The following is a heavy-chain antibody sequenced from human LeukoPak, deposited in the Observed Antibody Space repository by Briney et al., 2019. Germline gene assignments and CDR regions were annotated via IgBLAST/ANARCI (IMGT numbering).Heavy chain of an antibody. CDR1: GFTVSSNY. CDR3: AREQWELPDHDAFDI. J-gene: IGHJ3*02. D-gene: IGHD1-26*01. CDR2: IYSGGST. V-gene: IGHV3-66*02. Sequence: GGSLRLSCAASGFTVSSNYMSWVRQAPGKGLEWVSVIYSGGSTYYADSVKGRFTISRDNSKNTLYLQMNSLRAEDTAVYYCAREQWELPDHDAFDIWGQGTMVIVSS.